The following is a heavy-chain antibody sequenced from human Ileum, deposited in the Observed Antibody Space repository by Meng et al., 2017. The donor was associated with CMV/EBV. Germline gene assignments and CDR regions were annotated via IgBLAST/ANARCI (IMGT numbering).Heavy chain of an antibody. D-gene: IGHD1-26*01. CDR1: GYTFTGYY. CDR2: INPNSGGT. J-gene: IGHJ2*01. Sequence: CKASGYTFTGYYMHWVRQAPGQGLEWMGWINPNSGGTNYAQKFQGRVTMTRDTSISTAYMELSRLRSDDTAVYYCARDRELNWYFDLWGRGTLVTVSS. V-gene: IGHV1-2*02. CDR3: ARDRELNWYFDL.